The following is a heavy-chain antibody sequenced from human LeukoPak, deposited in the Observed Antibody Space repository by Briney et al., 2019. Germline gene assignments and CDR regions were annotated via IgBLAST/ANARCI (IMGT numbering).Heavy chain of an antibody. D-gene: IGHD6-13*01. CDR1: GFSFSNYG. CDR3: AKGGGTGYSSSWYSN. V-gene: IGHV3-30*18. Sequence: GGSLRLSCAASGFSFSNYGMHWVRQAPGKGLEWVAVISFDGINKFYADSVKGRFTISRDNSKNTLYLQMNSLRAEDTAVYYCAKGGGTGYSSSWYSNWGQGTLVTVSS. J-gene: IGHJ4*02. CDR2: ISFDGINK.